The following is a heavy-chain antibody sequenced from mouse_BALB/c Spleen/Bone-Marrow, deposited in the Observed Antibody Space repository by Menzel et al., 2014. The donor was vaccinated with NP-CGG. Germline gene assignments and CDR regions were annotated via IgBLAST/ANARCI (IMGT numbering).Heavy chain of an antibody. CDR3: ARPPYYGSSEWYFDV. D-gene: IGHD1-1*01. CDR1: GFTFSSYA. CDR2: ISSGGSYT. Sequence: EVKVEESGGGLVKPGGSLKLSCAASGFTFSSYAMSWVRPTPEKRLEWVATISSGGSYTYYPDSVKGRFTISRDNAKNTLYLQMSSLRSEDTAMYYCARPPYYGSSEWYFDVWGAGTTVTVSS. J-gene: IGHJ1*01. V-gene: IGHV5-9-3*01.